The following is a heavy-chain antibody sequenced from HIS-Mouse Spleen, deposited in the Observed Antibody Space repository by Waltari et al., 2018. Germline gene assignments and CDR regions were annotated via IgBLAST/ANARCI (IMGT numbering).Heavy chain of an antibody. D-gene: IGHD6-13*01. CDR3: AKEYSSSHNWFDP. CDR2: ISYDGSNK. Sequence: QVQLVESGGGVVQPGRSLRLSCAASGFTFSSYGMHWVRQAPGKGLEWVAVISYDGSNKYYADSVKGRFTIPRDNSKNTLYLQMNSLRAEDTAVYYCAKEYSSSHNWFDPWGQGTLVTVSS. CDR1: GFTFSSYG. J-gene: IGHJ5*02. V-gene: IGHV3-30*18.